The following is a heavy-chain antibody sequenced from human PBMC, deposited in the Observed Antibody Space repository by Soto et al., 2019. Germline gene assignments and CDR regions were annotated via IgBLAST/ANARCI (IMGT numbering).Heavy chain of an antibody. Sequence: QVQLQESGPGLVKPSETLSLTCTVSGGSISGGVHSWSWIRQPPGKGLEWIGHIFDSGSTYYTPSLKSRLTISVDTSKNQFSLRLSSVTAADTAVYYCAREIMPRTNDWYFDLWGRGTLVTVSS. J-gene: IGHJ2*01. D-gene: IGHD2-8*01. V-gene: IGHV4-30-4*01. CDR3: AREIMPRTNDWYFDL. CDR1: GGSISGGVHS. CDR2: IFDSGST.